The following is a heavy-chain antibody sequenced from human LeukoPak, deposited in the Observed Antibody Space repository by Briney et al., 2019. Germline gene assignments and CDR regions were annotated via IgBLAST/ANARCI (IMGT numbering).Heavy chain of an antibody. D-gene: IGHD3-16*02. CDR3: ARGGDYDYVWGSYRLV. CDR1: GGSISSGGYY. V-gene: IGHV4-31*03. J-gene: IGHJ4*02. Sequence: SETLSLTCTVSGGSISSGGYYWSWIRQHPGKGLEWIGYIYYSGSTHYNPSLKSRVTISVDTSKNQFSLKLSSVTAADTAVYYCARGGDYDYVWGSYRLVWGQGTLVTVSS. CDR2: IYYSGST.